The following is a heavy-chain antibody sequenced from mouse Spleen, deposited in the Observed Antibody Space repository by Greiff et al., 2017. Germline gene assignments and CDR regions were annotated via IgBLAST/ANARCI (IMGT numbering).Heavy chain of an antibody. CDR2: INPGSGGT. J-gene: IGHJ4*01. CDR1: GFAFTNYL. D-gene: IGHD1-1*01. Sequence: VHLVESGAELVRPGTSVKVSCTASGFAFTNYLIEWVKQRPGQGLEWIGVINPGSGGTYYTETFKGQVTLTADKSTSTVYLQISSLTSADSAVYLCAVLGITTVEGAMGYWGQGTSVTVSS. CDR3: AVLGITTVEGAMGY. V-gene: IGHV1-54*01.